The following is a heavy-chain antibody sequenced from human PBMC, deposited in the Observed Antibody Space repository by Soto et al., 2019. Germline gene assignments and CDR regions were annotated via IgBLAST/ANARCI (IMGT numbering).Heavy chain of an antibody. Sequence: TVSGGSVYSSYWTLTLQTPGKGLEWIGYIYYSGSTNYNPSLKSRVTISVDTPKNQFSLKLSSVTAADTAVYYCARRYSSSSLCFGNWGQATLVTVSS. CDR1: GGSVYSSY. V-gene: IGHV4-59*08. CDR3: ARRYSSSSLCFGN. CDR2: IYYSGST. J-gene: IGHJ4*02. D-gene: IGHD6-6*01.